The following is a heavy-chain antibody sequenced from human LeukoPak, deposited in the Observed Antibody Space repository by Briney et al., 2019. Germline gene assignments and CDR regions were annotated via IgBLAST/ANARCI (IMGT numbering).Heavy chain of an antibody. J-gene: IGHJ3*02. V-gene: IGHV1-2*06. CDR2: INPNSGGT. D-gene: IGHD1-1*01. CDR1: GYTFTGYY. Sequence: ASVKVSRKASGYTFTGYYMHWVRQAPGQGLEWMGRINPNSGGTDYTQKFQGRVTMTRDTSISTAYVELSRLTSDDTAVYYCARRGQPGAFDIWGQGTVVTVSS. CDR3: ARRGQPGAFDI.